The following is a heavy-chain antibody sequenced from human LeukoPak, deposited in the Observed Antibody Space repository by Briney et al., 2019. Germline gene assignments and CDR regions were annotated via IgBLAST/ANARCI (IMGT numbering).Heavy chain of an antibody. D-gene: IGHD5-18*01. V-gene: IGHV3-30-3*01. J-gene: IGHJ4*02. CDR3: AKGQCSYGPRGY. Sequence: GGSLRLSCAASGFTFSSYAMHWVRQAPGKGLEWVAVISYDGSNKYYADSVKGRFTISRDNSKNALYLQMNSLRAEDTAVYYCAKGQCSYGPRGYWGQGTLVTLSS. CDR2: ISYDGSNK. CDR1: GFTFSSYA.